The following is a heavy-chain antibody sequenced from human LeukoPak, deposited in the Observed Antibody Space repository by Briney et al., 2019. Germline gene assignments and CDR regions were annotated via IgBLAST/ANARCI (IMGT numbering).Heavy chain of an antibody. CDR1: GFSVSSTY. D-gene: IGHD3-10*01. CDR3: TRDRAGTQSWVEFDL. CDR2: IYTSGST. Sequence: GGSLRLSCAASGFSVSSTYMSWVRQAPGKGLEGVSLIYTSGSTFYADSVMGRFTISRDNSKNTLFLQMNSLRADDSAVYYCTRDRAGTQSWVEFDLWGQGTLVTVSS. V-gene: IGHV3-66*03. J-gene: IGHJ5*02.